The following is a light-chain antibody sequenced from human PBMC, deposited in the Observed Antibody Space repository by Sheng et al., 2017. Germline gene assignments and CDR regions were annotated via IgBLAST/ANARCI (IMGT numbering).Light chain of an antibody. CDR2: DVS. J-gene: IGLJ3*02. V-gene: IGLV2-23*02. Sequence: QSALTQPAPMSESPGQSITISCSGTSSDVGNYNLVSWYQQHPGEAPKLMIFDVSKRPSGVSNRFSGSKSGNTASLTIYGLQAEDEADYYCSSYAPGSTWLFGGGTKLTVL. CDR1: SSDVGNYNL. CDR3: SSYAPGSTWL.